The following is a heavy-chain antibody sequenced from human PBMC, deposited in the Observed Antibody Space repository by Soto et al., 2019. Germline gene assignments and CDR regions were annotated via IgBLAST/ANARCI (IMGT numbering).Heavy chain of an antibody. V-gene: IGHV1-2*04. CDR2: INPNSGGT. CDR3: ARDLGSSWRATFDY. Sequence: ASVKVSCKASGYTFTGYYMHWVRQAPGQGLEWMGWINPNSGGTNYAQKFQGWVTMTRDTSISTAYMELSRLRSDDTAVYYCARDLGSSWRATFDYWGQGTLVTVYS. D-gene: IGHD6-13*01. J-gene: IGHJ4*02. CDR1: GYTFTGYY.